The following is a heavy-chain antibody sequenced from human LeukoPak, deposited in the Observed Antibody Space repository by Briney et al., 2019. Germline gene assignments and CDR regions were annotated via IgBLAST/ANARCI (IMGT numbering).Heavy chain of an antibody. CDR2: ISSTGRTM. V-gene: IGHV3-48*03. J-gene: IGHJ4*02. Sequence: GGSLRLSCADSGFTFSNYEMVWVRQAPGKGLEWVSYISSTGRTMYYADSVKGRFTISRDNAKKSLYLQMNSLRAEDTAVYYCARLSRATPDYWGQRTLVTVSS. CDR3: ARLSRATPDY. CDR1: GFTFSNYE.